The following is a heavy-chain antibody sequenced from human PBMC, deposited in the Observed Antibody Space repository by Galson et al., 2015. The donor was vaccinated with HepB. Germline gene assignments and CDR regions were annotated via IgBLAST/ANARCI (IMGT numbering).Heavy chain of an antibody. D-gene: IGHD3-10*01. CDR1: GFTFSSYW. V-gene: IGHV3-7*01. J-gene: IGHJ2*01. CDR3: ARVGVRGRSLQLWFGELSREWYFDP. CDR2: IKQDGSEK. Sequence: SLRLSCAASGFTFSSYWMSWVRQAPGKGLEWVANIKQDGSEKYYVDSVKGRFTISRDNAKNSLYLQMNSLRAEDTAVYYCARVGVRGRSLQLWFGELSREWYFDPWGRGTLVTVSS.